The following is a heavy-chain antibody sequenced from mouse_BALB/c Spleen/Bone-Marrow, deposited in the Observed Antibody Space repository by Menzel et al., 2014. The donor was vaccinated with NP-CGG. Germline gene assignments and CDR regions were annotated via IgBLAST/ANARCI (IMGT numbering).Heavy chain of an antibody. CDR1: GFTFSDYG. CDR2: ISNLAYSI. Sequence: EVKLVESGGGLVQPGGSRKLSCAASGFTFSDYGMAWVRQAPGKGPEWVAFISNLAYSIYYADTVTGRFTISRENAKSTLYLEMSSLRSEDTAMYYCARGGGYDGVYYFDYWGQGTTLTVSS. J-gene: IGHJ2*01. CDR3: ARGGGYDGVYYFDY. D-gene: IGHD2-14*01. V-gene: IGHV5-15*02.